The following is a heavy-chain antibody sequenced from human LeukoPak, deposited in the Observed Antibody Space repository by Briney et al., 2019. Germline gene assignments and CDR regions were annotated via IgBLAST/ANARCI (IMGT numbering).Heavy chain of an antibody. CDR2: INSDGSST. CDR1: GFTFSSYW. J-gene: IGHJ5*02. D-gene: IGHD2-15*01. CDR3: AKDTHDCSGGSCYPRWFDP. V-gene: IGHV3-74*01. Sequence: GGSLRLSCAASGFTFSSYWMHWVRQAPGKGLVWVSRINSDGSSTSYADSVKGRFTISRDNSKNTLYLQMNSLRAEDTAVYYCAKDTHDCSGGSCYPRWFDPWGQGTLVTVSS.